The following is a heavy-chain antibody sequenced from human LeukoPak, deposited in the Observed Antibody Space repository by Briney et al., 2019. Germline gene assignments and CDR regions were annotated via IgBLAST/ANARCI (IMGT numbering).Heavy chain of an antibody. CDR2: MNPNSGNT. CDR3: ARALRGMTTVKTTYYYYYYMDV. CDR1: GYTFTSYD. J-gene: IGHJ6*03. D-gene: IGHD4-11*01. V-gene: IGHV1-8*03. Sequence: ASVKVSCKASGYTFTSYDINWVRQATGQGLEWMGWMNPNSGNTGYAQKFQGRVTITRNTSISTAYMELSSLRSEDTAVYYCARALRGMTTVKTTYYYYYYMDVWGKGTTVTVSS.